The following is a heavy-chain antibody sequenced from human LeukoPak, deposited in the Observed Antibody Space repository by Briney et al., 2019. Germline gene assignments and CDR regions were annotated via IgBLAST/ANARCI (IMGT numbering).Heavy chain of an antibody. V-gene: IGHV3-21*01. CDR2: ITSSSSYI. CDR3: ARAPSGENYFPWYFDL. J-gene: IGHJ2*01. CDR1: GFTFSILA. D-gene: IGHD2/OR15-2a*01. Sequence: GGSLTLSCVPSGFTFSILAMKWVRHAPGEGLECVSSITSSSSYIYYADSMKGRFTISRDNAKNSLYLQMTSLRADDTAVYYCARAPSGENYFPWYFDLWGRGTLVTVSS.